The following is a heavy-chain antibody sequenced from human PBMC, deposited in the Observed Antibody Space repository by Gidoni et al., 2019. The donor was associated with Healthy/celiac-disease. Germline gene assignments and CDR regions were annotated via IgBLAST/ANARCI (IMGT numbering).Heavy chain of an antibody. Sequence: EVQLLASGGGLVQPGGSLRLSCAASGFTFSRYAMSWVRQAPGKGLEWVSAISGSGGSTYYADSVKGRFTISRDNSKNTLYLQMNSLRAEDTAVYYCAKVAQSLLMIVVVIPYYFDYWGQGTLVTVSS. CDR1: GFTFSRYA. V-gene: IGHV3-23*01. J-gene: IGHJ4*02. D-gene: IGHD3-22*01. CDR2: ISGSGGST. CDR3: AKVAQSLLMIVVVIPYYFDY.